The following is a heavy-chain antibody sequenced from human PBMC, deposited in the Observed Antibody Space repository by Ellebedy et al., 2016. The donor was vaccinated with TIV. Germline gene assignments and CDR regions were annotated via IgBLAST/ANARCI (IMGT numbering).Heavy chain of an antibody. CDR3: AREPLVGATRPFDY. V-gene: IGHV1-46*01. Sequence: AASVQVSCKASGYTFADYFIHWVRQPPGQGLEWMGTINPSGGSTRYAQKSQGRVTMTRDTSTSTVYMELSSLRSEDTAVYYCAREPLVGATRPFDYWGQGTLVTVSS. CDR2: INPSGGST. J-gene: IGHJ4*02. D-gene: IGHD1-26*01. CDR1: GYTFADYF.